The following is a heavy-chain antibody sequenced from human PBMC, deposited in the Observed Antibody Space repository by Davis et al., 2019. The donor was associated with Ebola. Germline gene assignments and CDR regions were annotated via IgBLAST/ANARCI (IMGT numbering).Heavy chain of an antibody. V-gene: IGHV1-8*03. CDR2: MNPNSGNT. J-gene: IGHJ4*02. CDR1: GYTFTSYD. CDR3: ARVKAGYGSGSYYNEFDY. Sequence: ASVQVSCKASGYTFTSYDINWVRQATGQGLEWMGWMNPNSGNTGYAQKFQGRVTITRNTSISTAYMELSSLRSEDTAVYYCARVKAGYGSGSYYNEFDYWGQGTLVTVSS. D-gene: IGHD3-10*01.